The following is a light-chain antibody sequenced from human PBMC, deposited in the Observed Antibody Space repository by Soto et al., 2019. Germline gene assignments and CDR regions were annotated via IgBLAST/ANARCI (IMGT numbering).Light chain of an antibody. V-gene: IGLV2-14*01. CDR2: DVS. CDR3: SSYTSATTYV. CDR1: SSDVGAYNY. Sequence: QSVLTQPASVSGSPGQSITISCTGTSSDVGAYNYDSWYQQYPGEAPNVIIYDVSHRPAGVSTRFSGSKSGNTASLTISALQTQDEADYYCSSYTSATTYVFGTGTKVTVL. J-gene: IGLJ1*01.